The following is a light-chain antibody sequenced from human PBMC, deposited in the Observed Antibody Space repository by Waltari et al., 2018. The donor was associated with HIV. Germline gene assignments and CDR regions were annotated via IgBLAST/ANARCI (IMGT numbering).Light chain of an antibody. Sequence: QSVLAPPPSASGTPGQRVTISCSGSTSNIGGNTVSWYQQLPGTAPKLLIYSNNELPSGVPDRLSGSTSGTSASLVISGLQSEDEADYYCAAWDDSLKGGAFGTGTKVTVL. V-gene: IGLV1-44*01. CDR2: SNN. J-gene: IGLJ1*01. CDR1: TSNIGGNT. CDR3: AAWDDSLKGGA.